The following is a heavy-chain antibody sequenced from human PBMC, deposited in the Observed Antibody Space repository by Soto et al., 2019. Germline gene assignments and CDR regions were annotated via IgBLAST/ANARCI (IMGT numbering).Heavy chain of an antibody. V-gene: IGHV4-34*01. CDR2: INHSGST. CDR1: GGSFSGYY. D-gene: IGHD4-17*01. Sequence: QVQLQQWGAGLLKPSETLSLTCAVYGGSFSGYYWSWIRQPPGKGLEWIGEINHSGSTNYNPSLKRRVTISVDTSKNQFSLKLSSVTAADTAVYYCARADYGDYYFDYWGQGTLVTVSS. CDR3: ARADYGDYYFDY. J-gene: IGHJ4*02.